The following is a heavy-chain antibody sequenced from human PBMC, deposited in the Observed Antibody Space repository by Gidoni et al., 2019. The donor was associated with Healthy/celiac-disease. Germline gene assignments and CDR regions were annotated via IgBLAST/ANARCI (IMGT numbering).Heavy chain of an antibody. J-gene: IGHJ4*02. D-gene: IGHD3-10*01. Sequence: EVQLVESGGGLVQPGRSLRLSCTASGFTFGDYAMSWVRQAPGKGLEWVGFIRSKAYGGTTEYAASVKGRFTISRDDSKSIAYLQMNSLKTEDTAVYYCTRDLHMVRGVPDYWGQGTLVTVSS. CDR2: IRSKAYGGTT. CDR3: TRDLHMVRGVPDY. V-gene: IGHV3-49*04. CDR1: GFTFGDYA.